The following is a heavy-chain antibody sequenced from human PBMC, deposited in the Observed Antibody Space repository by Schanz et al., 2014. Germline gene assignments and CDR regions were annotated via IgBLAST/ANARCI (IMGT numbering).Heavy chain of an antibody. V-gene: IGHV3-15*01. Sequence: LLVESGGGLVQPGGSLRLSCAASGFTMRNEWMSWVRQAPGKGLEWVARIKSRIHGGTTDYAAPVKGRFTISRDDSKHTVYLQMDSLKTEDTALYYCTTAHYSSNYETLDYWGQGTLVTVSS. CDR2: IKSRIHGGTT. J-gene: IGHJ4*02. D-gene: IGHD6-13*01. CDR1: GFTMRNEW. CDR3: TTAHYSSNYETLDY.